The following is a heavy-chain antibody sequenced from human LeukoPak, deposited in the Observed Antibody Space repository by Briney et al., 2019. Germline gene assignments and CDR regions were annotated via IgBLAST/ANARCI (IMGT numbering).Heavy chain of an antibody. D-gene: IGHD3-10*02. V-gene: IGHV3-21*01. CDR1: GFTFSDYN. J-gene: IGHJ6*04. CDR3: AELGITMIGGV. Sequence: GGSLRLSCSASGFTFSDYNMNWVRQAPGKGLEWVSYISRSSSSIHYADSVKGRFTISRDNAGHSLYLQMNSLRAEDTAVYYCAELGITMIGGVWGKGTTVTISS. CDR2: ISRSSSSI.